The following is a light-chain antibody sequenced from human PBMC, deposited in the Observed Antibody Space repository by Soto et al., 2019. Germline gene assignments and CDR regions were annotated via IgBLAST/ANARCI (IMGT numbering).Light chain of an antibody. J-gene: IGKJ5*01. CDR3: QQRLTWPPIT. CDR2: DTS. CDR1: QSVDIY. Sequence: EIVLTQSPATLSLSPGERATLSCRASQSVDIYLAWFQQKPGQAPRLLIYDTSNRATGIPARFSGSGFGTDFTLTISSLEPEDFAVYYCQQRLTWPPITFGQGTRLEMK. V-gene: IGKV3-11*01.